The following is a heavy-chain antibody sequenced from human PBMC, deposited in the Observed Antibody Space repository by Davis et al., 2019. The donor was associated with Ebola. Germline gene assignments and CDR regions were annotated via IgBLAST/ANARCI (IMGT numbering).Heavy chain of an antibody. V-gene: IGHV3-30*19. D-gene: IGHD4-17*01. CDR3: ARDYITVTIYGMDV. Sequence: GESLKISCAASGFTFSSYGMHWVRQAPGKGLEWVAVISYDGSNKYYADSVKGRFTISRDNSKNTLYLQMNSLRAEDTAVYYCARDYITVTIYGMDVWGQGTTVTVSS. CDR2: ISYDGSNK. CDR1: GFTFSSYG. J-gene: IGHJ6*02.